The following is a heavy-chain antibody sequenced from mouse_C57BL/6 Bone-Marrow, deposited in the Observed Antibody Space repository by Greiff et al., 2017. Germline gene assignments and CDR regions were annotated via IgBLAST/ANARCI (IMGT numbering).Heavy chain of an antibody. J-gene: IGHJ1*03. CDR2: IHPNSGST. D-gene: IGHD1-1*01. V-gene: IGHV1-64*01. CDR1: GYTFTSYW. CDR3: ARDYYGSTLDV. Sequence: QVHVKQPGAELVKPGASVKLSCKASGYTFTSYWMHWVKQRPGQGLEWIGMIHPNSGSTNYNEKFKSKATLTVDKSSSTAYMQLSSLTSEDSAVYYCARDYYGSTLDVWGTGTTVTVSS.